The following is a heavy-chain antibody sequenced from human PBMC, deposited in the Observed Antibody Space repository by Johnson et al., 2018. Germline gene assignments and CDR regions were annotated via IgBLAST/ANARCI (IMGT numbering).Heavy chain of an antibody. D-gene: IGHD3-22*01. V-gene: IGHV3-9*01. CDR3: AKGNYYDSSGYFQH. J-gene: IGHJ1*01. CDR2: ISWNSGSI. CDR1: GFTFDDYA. Sequence: VQLVESGGGLVQPGRSLRLSCAASGFTFDDYAMHWVRQAPGKGLEWVSGISWNSGSIGYADSVKGRFTISRDNAKNSLYLQMNSLRAEDTALYYCAKGNYYDSSGYFQHWGQGTLITGSS.